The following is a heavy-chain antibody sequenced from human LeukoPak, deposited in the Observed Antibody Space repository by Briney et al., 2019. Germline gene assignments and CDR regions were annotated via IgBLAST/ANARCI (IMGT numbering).Heavy chain of an antibody. Sequence: SETLSLTCTVSGGSISSGSYYWSWIRQPAGKGLEWIGRIYTSGSTNYNPSLKSRVTISVDTSKNQFSLKLSSVTAADTAVYYCARDRDYDSSGYAFDIWGQGTMVTVSS. CDR3: ARDRDYDSSGYAFDI. CDR1: GGSISSGSYY. CDR2: IYTSGST. J-gene: IGHJ3*02. V-gene: IGHV4-61*02. D-gene: IGHD3-22*01.